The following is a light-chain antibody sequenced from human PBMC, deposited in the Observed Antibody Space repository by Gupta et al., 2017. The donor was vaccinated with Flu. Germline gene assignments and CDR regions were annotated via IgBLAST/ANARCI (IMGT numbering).Light chain of an antibody. J-gene: IGKJ2*01. CDR2: DAS. CDR3: QQRSNWPLMYT. V-gene: IGKV3-11*01. CDR1: QSVSSY. Sequence: RATLSCRASQSVSSYLAWYQQKPGQAPRLLIYDASNRATGIPARFSGSGSGTDFTLTSSSLEPEDFAVYYCQQRSNWPLMYTFGQGTKLEIK.